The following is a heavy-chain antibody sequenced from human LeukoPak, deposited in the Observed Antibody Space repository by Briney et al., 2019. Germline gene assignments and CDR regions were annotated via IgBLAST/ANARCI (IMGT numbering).Heavy chain of an antibody. CDR2: INHSGST. CDR1: GGSISSGGYS. J-gene: IGHJ4*02. CDR3: ASRASGYSYGPASFDY. V-gene: IGHV4-30-2*01. D-gene: IGHD5-18*01. Sequence: SQTLSLTCAVSGGSISSGGYSWSWIRQPPGKGLEWIGEINHSGSTNYNPSLKSRVTISVDTSKNQFSLKLSSVTAADTAVYYCASRASGYSYGPASFDYWGQGTLVTVSS.